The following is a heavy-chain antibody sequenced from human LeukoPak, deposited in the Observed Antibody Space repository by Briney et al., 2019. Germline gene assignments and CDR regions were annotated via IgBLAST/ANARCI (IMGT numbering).Heavy chain of an antibody. D-gene: IGHD3-3*01. CDR1: GGSISSSSYY. J-gene: IGHJ4*02. Sequence: PSETLSLTCTVSGGSISSSSYYWGWIRQPPGKGLEWIGSIYYSGSTYYNPSLKSRVTISVDTSKNQFSLKLSSVTAADTAVYYCAKHVRFLEWLYPGFDYWGQGTLVTVSS. CDR3: AKHVRFLEWLYPGFDY. V-gene: IGHV4-39*01. CDR2: IYYSGST.